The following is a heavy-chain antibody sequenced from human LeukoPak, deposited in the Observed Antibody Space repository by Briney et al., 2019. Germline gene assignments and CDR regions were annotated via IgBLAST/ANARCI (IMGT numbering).Heavy chain of an antibody. CDR2: ISGDGVST. V-gene: IGHV3-43*02. CDR1: GLPIADFA. Sequence: EGSLRLSCVASGLPIADFAMHWVRQAPGXGLEWVSLISGDGVSTFYADSVKGRFSISRDNSKNSLYLEMNSLRTEDAAMYYCAKESGKFDYWGQGTLVAVSS. CDR3: AKESGKFDY. J-gene: IGHJ4*02.